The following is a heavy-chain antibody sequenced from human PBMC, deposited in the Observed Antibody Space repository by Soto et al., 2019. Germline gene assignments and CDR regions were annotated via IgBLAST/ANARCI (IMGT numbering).Heavy chain of an antibody. CDR3: AKVSSSWYAGFFDL. CDR1: GFTFSSHA. Sequence: EVQLLESGGGLVQPGGSLRLSCTASGFTFSSHAMTWVRQAPGKGLEWVLGLSDSGISIYYADSVKDRLTISRDNSKNTLYLQIHTLRAEDTAVYYCAKVSSSWYAGFFDLWGQGTLVTVSS. D-gene: IGHD6-13*01. J-gene: IGHJ4*02. CDR2: LSDSGISI. V-gene: IGHV3-23*01.